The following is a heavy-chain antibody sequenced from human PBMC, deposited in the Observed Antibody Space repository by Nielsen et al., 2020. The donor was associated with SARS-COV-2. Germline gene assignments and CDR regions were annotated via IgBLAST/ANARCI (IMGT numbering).Heavy chain of an antibody. D-gene: IGHD3-16*01. CDR3: AKPWGDED. CDR2: IVGSGGST. V-gene: IGHV3-23*01. Sequence: GESLKISCAASGFTFNSYAMTWVRQAPGKGLEWVSGIVGSGGSTYYADSVKGRFTVSRDNSKNTLYLQMNSLRDEDTAVYYCAKPWGDEDWGQGTTVTVSS. CDR1: GFTFNSYA. J-gene: IGHJ6*02.